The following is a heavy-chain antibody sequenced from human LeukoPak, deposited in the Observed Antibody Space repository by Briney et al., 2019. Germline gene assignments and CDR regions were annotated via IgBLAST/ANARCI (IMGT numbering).Heavy chain of an antibody. CDR2: IKQDGSEK. J-gene: IGHJ4*02. CDR1: GFTFSSYW. Sequence: GGSLRLSCAASGFTFSSYWMCWVRQAPGKGLEWVANIKQDGSEKYYVDSVKGRFTISRDNAMNSLYLQMNSLRAEDTAVYFCARDRRGPFDYWGQGTLVTVSS. D-gene: IGHD3-10*01. V-gene: IGHV3-7*03. CDR3: ARDRRGPFDY.